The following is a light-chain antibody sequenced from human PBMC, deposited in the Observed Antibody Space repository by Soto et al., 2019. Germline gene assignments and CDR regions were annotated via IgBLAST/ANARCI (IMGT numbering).Light chain of an antibody. CDR1: SSDVGSFNY. J-gene: IGLJ1*01. V-gene: IGLV2-14*01. CDR2: EVT. CDR3: VSYATSTTLYV. Sequence: ALTQPASVSGSPGQSITISCTATSSDVGSFNYVSWYQYHPGKAPKLMIYEVTSRPSGVSNRFSGSKSGNTASLTISGLQAEDEADYYCVSYATSTTLYVFGSGTKVTVL.